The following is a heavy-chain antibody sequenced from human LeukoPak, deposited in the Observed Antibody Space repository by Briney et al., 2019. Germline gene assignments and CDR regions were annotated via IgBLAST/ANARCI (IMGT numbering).Heavy chain of an antibody. Sequence: GGSLRLSCAASGFTFSSYSMNWVRQAPGKGLEWVSSISSGSSYIYYADSVKGRFTISRDNAKNSLYLQMNSLRAEDTALYYCARYGGNAFDVWSQGTMVTVSS. CDR1: GFTFSSYS. J-gene: IGHJ3*01. V-gene: IGHV3-21*01. CDR3: ARYGGNAFDV. D-gene: IGHD4/OR15-4a*01. CDR2: ISSGSSYI.